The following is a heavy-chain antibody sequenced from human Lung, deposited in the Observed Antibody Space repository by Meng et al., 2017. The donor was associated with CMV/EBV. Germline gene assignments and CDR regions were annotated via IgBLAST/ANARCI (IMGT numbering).Heavy chain of an antibody. J-gene: IGHJ4*02. V-gene: IGHV3-30*02. CDR1: GLSTYG. D-gene: IGHD1-1*01. Sequence: GLLVGAGGGVVQQGGSLRISCGASGLSTYGMHWVRQVPGKGLEWVAFIWFDGSSKYYADSVKGRFSISRDNSKNTLYLQMNSLRPEDTGVYYCAKDGKSGGYFDYWGQGTLVTVSS. CDR3: AKDGKSGGYFDY. CDR2: IWFDGSSK.